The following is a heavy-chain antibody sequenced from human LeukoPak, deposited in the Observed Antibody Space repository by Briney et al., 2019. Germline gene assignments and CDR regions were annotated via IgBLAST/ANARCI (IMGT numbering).Heavy chain of an antibody. CDR1: GFTFSSYA. CDR3: AKDVGGIRTYFDY. CDR2: ISGSGGST. Sequence: PGGSLRPSCAASGFTFSSYAMSWVRQAPGKGLEWVSAISGSGGSTYYADSVKGRFTISRDNSKNTLYLQMNSLRAEDTAVYYCAKDVGGIRTYFDYWGQGTLVTVSS. D-gene: IGHD3-10*01. V-gene: IGHV3-23*01. J-gene: IGHJ4*02.